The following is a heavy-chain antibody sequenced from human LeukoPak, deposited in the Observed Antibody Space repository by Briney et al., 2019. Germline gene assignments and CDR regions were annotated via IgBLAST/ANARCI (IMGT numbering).Heavy chain of an antibody. CDR2: MNPNSGNT. CDR3: ARGIVGAPAAFDY. V-gene: IGHV1-8*03. J-gene: IGHJ4*02. Sequence: AASVKVSCKASGYTFTSYDINWVRQATGQGLEWMGWMNPNSGNTGYAQKFQGRVTITRNTSISTAYMELSSLRSEDTAVYYCARGIVGAPAAFDYWGQGTLVTVSS. D-gene: IGHD1-26*01. CDR1: GYTFTSYD.